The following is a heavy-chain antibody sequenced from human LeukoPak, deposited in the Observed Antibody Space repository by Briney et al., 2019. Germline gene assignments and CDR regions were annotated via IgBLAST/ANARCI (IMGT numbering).Heavy chain of an antibody. CDR1: VYTFTNYV. J-gene: IGHJ4*02. D-gene: IGHD5-24*01. V-gene: IGHV1-18*01. CDR2: INGYQGIT. Sequence: ASVKVSCKGSVYTFTNYVITGVRQAPGQGREWMGCINGYQGITKNRRNFQGRLTMSIDTTTTTASKDLTSIIAHGRAIYFDARRDLGTIPAGPFNYWGQGTLVGVSS. CDR3: ARRDLGTIPAGPFNY.